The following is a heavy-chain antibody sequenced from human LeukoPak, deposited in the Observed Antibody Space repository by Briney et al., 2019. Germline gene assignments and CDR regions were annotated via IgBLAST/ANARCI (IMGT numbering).Heavy chain of an antibody. CDR3: ARASRGNWFDP. Sequence: GGSLRLSCAASGFTFSRYWMHWVRQAPGKGLVWVSRIGDDGSTTAYADSVKGRFTISRDNAKNTLYLQMNSLRTEDTAVYYCARASRGNWFDPWGQGTLVTVSS. V-gene: IGHV3-74*01. CDR1: GFTFSRYW. D-gene: IGHD3-10*01. CDR2: IGDDGSTT. J-gene: IGHJ5*02.